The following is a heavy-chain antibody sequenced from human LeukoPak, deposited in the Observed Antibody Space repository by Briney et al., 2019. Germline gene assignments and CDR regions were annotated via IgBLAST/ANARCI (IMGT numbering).Heavy chain of an antibody. CDR2: IIPIFGTA. J-gene: IGHJ6*03. D-gene: IGHD4-11*01. V-gene: IGHV1-69*13. Sequence: SVKVSCKASGGTFSSYAISWVRQAPGQGLEWMGGIIPIFGTANYAQKFQGRVTITADESTSTAYTELSSLRSEDTAVYYCASPLDSNYPPVPGDGGNYYYMDVWGKGTTVTVSS. CDR1: GGTFSSYA. CDR3: ASPLDSNYPPVPGDGGNYYYMDV.